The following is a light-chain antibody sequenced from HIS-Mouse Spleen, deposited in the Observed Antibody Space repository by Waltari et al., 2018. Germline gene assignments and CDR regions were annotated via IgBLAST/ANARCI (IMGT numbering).Light chain of an antibody. Sequence: QSALTQPPSVSGSPGQSVTISCTGTSSDVGSYNRVSWYQQPPGTAPKLMIYEVSNRPSAVPDRFSVSKSGNTASLTISGLQAEDEADYYCSSYTSSSTVFGTGTKVTVL. CDR3: SSYTSSSTV. V-gene: IGLV2-18*02. J-gene: IGLJ1*01. CDR1: SSDVGSYNR. CDR2: EVS.